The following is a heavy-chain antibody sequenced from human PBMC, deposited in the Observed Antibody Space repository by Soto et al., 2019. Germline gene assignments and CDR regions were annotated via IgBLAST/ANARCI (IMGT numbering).Heavy chain of an antibody. D-gene: IGHD6-13*01. J-gene: IGHJ4*02. V-gene: IGHV1-46*01. CDR3: AREGKYSSSWAHYFDY. Sequence: GASVKVSFKASGYTFTSYYMHWVRQAPGQGLEWMGIINPSGGSTSYAQKFQGRVTMTRDTSTSTVYMELSSLRSEDTAVYYCAREGKYSSSWAHYFDYWGQGTLVTVSS. CDR2: INPSGGST. CDR1: GYTFTSYY.